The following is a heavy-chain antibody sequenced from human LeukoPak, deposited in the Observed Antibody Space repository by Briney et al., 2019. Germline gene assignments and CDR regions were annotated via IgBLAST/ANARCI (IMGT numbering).Heavy chain of an antibody. Sequence: GESLKISCKGSGYTFTSYGISWVRQAPGQGLEWMGWISAYNGNTNYAQKLQGRVTMTTDTSTSTAYMELRSLRSDDTAVYYCARIRAVAGLDYWGQGTLVTVSS. CDR1: GYTFTSYG. D-gene: IGHD6-19*01. CDR3: ARIRAVAGLDY. J-gene: IGHJ4*02. CDR2: ISAYNGNT. V-gene: IGHV1-18*01.